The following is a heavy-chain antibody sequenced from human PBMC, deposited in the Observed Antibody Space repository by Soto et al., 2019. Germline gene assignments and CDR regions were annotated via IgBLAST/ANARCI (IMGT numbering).Heavy chain of an antibody. V-gene: IGHV4-34*01. D-gene: IGHD4-17*01. CDR2: INHSGST. Sequence: TLSLTCAVYCGSFSGYYWSWIRQPPGKGLEWIGEINHSGSTNYNPSLKSRVTISVDTSKNQFSLKLSSVTAADTAVYYCARGPTTVTYYYYYYGMDVWGQGTTVTVSS. CDR1: CGSFSGYY. J-gene: IGHJ6*02. CDR3: ARGPTTVTYYYYYYGMDV.